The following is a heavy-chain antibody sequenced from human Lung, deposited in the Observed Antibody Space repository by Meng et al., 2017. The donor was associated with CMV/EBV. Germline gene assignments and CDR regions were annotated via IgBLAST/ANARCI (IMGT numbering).Heavy chain of an antibody. D-gene: IGHD2-2*01. V-gene: IGHV3-30*02. Sequence: SCAASGFAFDTYGMHWVRQAPGKRLEWVAFIRHDASNKFYGDSVRGRFTISRDNSKNTLYLQMNSLRAEETAMYYCAKAHEILGSCSLTSCYWGVDYXGQGXLVTVSS. CDR1: GFAFDTYG. J-gene: IGHJ4*02. CDR2: IRHDASNK. CDR3: AKAHEILGSCSLTSCYWGVDY.